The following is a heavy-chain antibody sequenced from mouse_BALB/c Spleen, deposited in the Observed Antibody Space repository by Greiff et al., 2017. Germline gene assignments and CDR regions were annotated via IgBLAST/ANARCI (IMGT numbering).Heavy chain of an antibody. CDR1: GYTFTSYV. D-gene: IGHD2-14*01. V-gene: IGHV1-14*01. CDR3: ARGRYDTSYAMDY. CDR2: INPYNDGT. Sequence: VQLKESGPELVKPGASVKMSCKASGYTFTSYVMHWVKQKPGQGLEWIGYINPYNDGTKYNEKFKGKATLTSDKSSSTAYMELSSLTSEDSAVYYCARGRYDTSYAMDYWGQGTSVTVSS. J-gene: IGHJ4*01.